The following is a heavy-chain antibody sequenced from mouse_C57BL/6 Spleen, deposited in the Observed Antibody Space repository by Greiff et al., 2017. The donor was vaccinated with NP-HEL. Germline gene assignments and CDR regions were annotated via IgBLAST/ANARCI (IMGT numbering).Heavy chain of an antibody. CDR3: ARYDRDYYVFDY. V-gene: IGHV7-3*01. CDR2: IRNKANGYTT. J-gene: IGHJ2*01. CDR1: GFTFTDYY. D-gene: IGHD1-1*01. Sequence: EVQLVESGGGLVQPGGSLSLSCAASGFTFTDYYMSWVRQPPGKALEWLGFIRNKANGYTTEYSASVKGRFTISRDNSQSILYLQMNALRAEDSANYYCARYDRDYYVFDYWGQGTTLTVSS.